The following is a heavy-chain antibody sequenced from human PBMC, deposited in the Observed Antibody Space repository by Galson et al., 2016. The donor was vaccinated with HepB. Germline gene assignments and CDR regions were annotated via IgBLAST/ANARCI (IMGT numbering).Heavy chain of an antibody. J-gene: IGHJ6*04. D-gene: IGHD2-2*01. CDR1: GGSINTKY. Sequence: SETLSLTCTASGGSINTKYWSWIRQSPGKGLEWIGYIYYRGTTNYNPSLKSRVTISVDTSENQLSLKLTSVTAADTAVYYCVRGGGCTSTRCTILDVWGKGTTVTVSS. CDR3: VRGGGCTSTRCTILDV. CDR2: IYYRGTT. V-gene: IGHV4-59*12.